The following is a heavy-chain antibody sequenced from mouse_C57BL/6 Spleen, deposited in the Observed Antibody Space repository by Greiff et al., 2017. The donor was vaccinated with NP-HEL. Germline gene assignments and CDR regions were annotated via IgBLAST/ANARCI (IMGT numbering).Heavy chain of an antibody. Sequence: EVMLVESGEGLVKPGGSLKLSCAASGFTFSSYAMSWVRQTPEKRLEWVAYISSGGDYIYYADTVKGRFTISRDNARNTLYLQMSSLKSEDTAMYYCTRDHDYDGGSYYYAMDYWGQGTSVTVSS. D-gene: IGHD2-4*01. CDR3: TRDHDYDGGSYYYAMDY. CDR1: GFTFSSYA. V-gene: IGHV5-9-1*02. CDR2: ISSGGDYI. J-gene: IGHJ4*01.